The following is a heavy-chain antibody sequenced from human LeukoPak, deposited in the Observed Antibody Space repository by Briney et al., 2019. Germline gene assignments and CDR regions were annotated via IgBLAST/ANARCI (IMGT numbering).Heavy chain of an antibody. CDR1: GYTFTSKG. CDR3: ARDLPPDYGDYASDY. Sequence: SVTVSCKASGYTFTSKGISWVRHAPGQGLEWMGSISAYNGNTIYAQKLQGRVTMTTDTSRRTAYMEVRSLRSDDTAVYYCARDLPPDYGDYASDYWGQGTLVTVSS. D-gene: IGHD4-17*01. CDR2: ISAYNGNT. V-gene: IGHV1-18*01. J-gene: IGHJ4*02.